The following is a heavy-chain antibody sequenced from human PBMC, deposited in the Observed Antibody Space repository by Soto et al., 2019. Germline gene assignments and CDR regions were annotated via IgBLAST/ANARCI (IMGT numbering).Heavy chain of an antibody. CDR1: GGSISSSSYY. D-gene: IGHD2-15*01. CDR3: ARGYGKLLRGRPHPFDY. V-gene: IGHV4-39*01. CDR2: IYYSGST. J-gene: IGHJ4*02. Sequence: PSETLSLTCTVSGGSISSSSYYWGWIRQPPGKGLEWIGSIYYSGSTYYNPSLKSRVTISVDTSKNQFSLKLSSVTAADTAVYYCARGYGKLLRGRPHPFDYWGQGTLVTVSS.